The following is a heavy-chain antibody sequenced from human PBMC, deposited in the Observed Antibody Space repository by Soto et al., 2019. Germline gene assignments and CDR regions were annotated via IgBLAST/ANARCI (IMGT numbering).Heavy chain of an antibody. CDR2: IIPILGIA. J-gene: IGHJ4*02. Sequence: SVKVSCKASGGTFSSYTISWVRQAPGQGLEWMGRIIPILGIANYAQKFQGRVTITRDTSASTVYLGLSSLSSEDTASYYCARTGHSGSYDFWGQGTLVTVSS. D-gene: IGHD3-22*01. V-gene: IGHV1-69*02. CDR3: ARTGHSGSYDF. CDR1: GGTFSSYT.